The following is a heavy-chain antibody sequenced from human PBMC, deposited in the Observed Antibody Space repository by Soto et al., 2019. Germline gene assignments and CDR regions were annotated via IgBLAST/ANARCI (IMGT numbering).Heavy chain of an antibody. CDR2: IYYSGST. CDR3: ARSYCSPPLHWFDP. Sequence: SETLSLTCTVSGGSISSYYWSWIRQPPGKGLEWIGYIYYSGSTNYNPSLKSRVTISVDTSKNQFSLKLSSVTAADTAVYYCARSYCSPPLHWFDPWGQGTLVTVSS. D-gene: IGHD6-13*01. J-gene: IGHJ5*02. CDR1: GGSISSYY. V-gene: IGHV4-59*01.